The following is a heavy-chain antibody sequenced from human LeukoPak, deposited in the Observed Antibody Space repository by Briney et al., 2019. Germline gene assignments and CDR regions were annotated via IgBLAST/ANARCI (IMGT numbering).Heavy chain of an antibody. J-gene: IGHJ4*02. Sequence: GGSLRLSCAASGFTFSNAWMSWVRQAPGKGLEWVGRIKSKTDGGTTDYAAPVKGRFTISRDDSKNTLYLQMNSLRAEDTAVYYCAKGRFSIAPQWGQGTLVTVSS. CDR1: GFTFSNAW. CDR3: AKGRFSIAPQ. CDR2: IKSKTDGGTT. V-gene: IGHV3-15*01. D-gene: IGHD3-16*01.